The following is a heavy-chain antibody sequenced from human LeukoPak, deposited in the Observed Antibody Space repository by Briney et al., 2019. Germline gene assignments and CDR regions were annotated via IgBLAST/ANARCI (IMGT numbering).Heavy chain of an antibody. J-gene: IGHJ3*02. V-gene: IGHV3-21*01. D-gene: IGHD4-17*01. Sequence: PGGTVRLTGAASGFTFSNYRMCWVGQAPGKGLEWVSCPSGGSSYTFYADSVKGRFTISRDNAKNSLYLQMNSPRAEDTAGYYCARVSVPATPGDFDIWGQGTMVTVSS. CDR3: ARVSVPATPGDFDI. CDR2: PSGGSSYT. CDR1: GFTFSNYR.